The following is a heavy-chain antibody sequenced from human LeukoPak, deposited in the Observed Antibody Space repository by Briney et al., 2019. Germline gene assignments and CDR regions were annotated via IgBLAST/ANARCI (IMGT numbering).Heavy chain of an antibody. CDR3: AGEQNAFDM. CDR1: GFTFSSYS. J-gene: IGHJ3*02. CDR2: ISSSSSTI. V-gene: IGHV3-48*01. Sequence: GGSLRLSCAASGFTFSSYSMNWVRQAPGKGLEWVSYISSSSSTIYYADSVKGRFTISRDNAKNSLYLQMNSLRAEDTAVYYCAGEQNAFDMWGQGTMVTVSS.